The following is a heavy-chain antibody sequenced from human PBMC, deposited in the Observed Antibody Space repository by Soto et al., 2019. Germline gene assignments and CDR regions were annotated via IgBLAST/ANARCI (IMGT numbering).Heavy chain of an antibody. V-gene: IGHV1-69*12. CDR2: IIPIFGTA. CDR1: GGTFSSYA. CDR3: ASAKDSCGENWFDP. Sequence: QVQLVQSGAEVKKPGSSVKVSCKASGGTFSSYAISWVRQAPGQGLEWMGGIIPIFGTANYAQKFQGSVTITAHESTSTAYMELRSLSSEDTAVYYCASAKDSCGENWFDPWGQGTLVTVSS. J-gene: IGHJ5*02. D-gene: IGHD3-22*01.